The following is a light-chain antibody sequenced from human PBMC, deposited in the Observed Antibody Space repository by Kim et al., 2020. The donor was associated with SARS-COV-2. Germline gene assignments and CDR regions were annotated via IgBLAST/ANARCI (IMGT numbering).Light chain of an antibody. Sequence: RVVFSCSGSSTNIGAGYDVHCYQQLPGAAPNLLIIYNDNRPSGVPDRFSASKSGTSASLAITGLQADDEGEYYCQSYDASLSGSVFGGGTQLTVL. CDR3: QSYDASLSGSV. V-gene: IGLV1-40*01. J-gene: IGLJ3*02. CDR1: STNIGAGYD. CDR2: YND.